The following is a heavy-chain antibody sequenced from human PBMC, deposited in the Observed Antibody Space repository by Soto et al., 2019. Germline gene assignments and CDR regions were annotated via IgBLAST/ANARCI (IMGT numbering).Heavy chain of an antibody. D-gene: IGHD6-6*01. J-gene: IGHJ4*02. CDR3: TKSSGGSSSVGMDY. V-gene: IGHV3-30*04. Sequence: GGSLRLSCAGSGFIFKNYALNWVRQAPGKGLEWVASITRDGYNKYYADSVKGRFTISRDNSRDTLSLQMTALRTEDSSIYYCTKSSGGSSSVGMDYWGQGTRVTVSS. CDR1: GFIFKNYA. CDR2: ITRDGYNK.